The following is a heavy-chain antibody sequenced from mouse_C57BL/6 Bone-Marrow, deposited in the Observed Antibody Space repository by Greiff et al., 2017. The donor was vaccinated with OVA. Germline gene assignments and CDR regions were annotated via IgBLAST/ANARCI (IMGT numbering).Heavy chain of an antibody. CDR2: SRNKANDYTT. CDR3: ARDAPDGYYVDY. CDR1: GFTFSDFY. J-gene: IGHJ4*01. Sequence: EVMLVDSGGGLVQSGRSLRLSCATSGFTFSDFYMEWVRQAPGKGLEWIAASRNKANDYTTEYSASVKGRFIVSRDTSQSILYLQMNALRAEDTAIYYCARDAPDGYYVDYWGQGTSVTVSS. D-gene: IGHD2-3*01. V-gene: IGHV7-1*01.